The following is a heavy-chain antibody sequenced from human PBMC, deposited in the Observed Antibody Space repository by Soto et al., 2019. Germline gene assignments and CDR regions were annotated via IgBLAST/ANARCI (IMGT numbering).Heavy chain of an antibody. CDR2: IKEDGSEK. V-gene: IGHV3-7*01. J-gene: IGHJ5*01. CDR1: GFTFNNYW. Sequence: PGGSLRLSCAASGFTFNNYWMSWVRQAPGKGLEWVANIKEDGSEKYYVASVKGRFTISRDNARNSVFLQMTSLRAEDTAVYFWARDRVRPTTSWFDSWGQGA. CDR3: ARDRVRPTTSWFDS. D-gene: IGHD1-26*01.